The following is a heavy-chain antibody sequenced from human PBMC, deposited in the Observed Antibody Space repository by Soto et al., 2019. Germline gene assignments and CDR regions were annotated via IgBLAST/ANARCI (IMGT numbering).Heavy chain of an antibody. D-gene: IGHD6-19*01. Sequence: WVRQAPGKGLEWVGRIKSKTDGGTTDYAAPVKGRFTISRDDSKNTLYLQMNSLKTEDTAVYYCTGPSAVAGTTPYYFDYWGQGTLVTVSS. CDR3: TGPSAVAGTTPYYFDY. J-gene: IGHJ4*02. CDR2: IKSKTDGGTT. V-gene: IGHV3-15*01.